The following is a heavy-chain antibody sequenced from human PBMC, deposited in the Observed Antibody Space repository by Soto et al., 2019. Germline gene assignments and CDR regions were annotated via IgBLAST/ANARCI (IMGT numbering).Heavy chain of an antibody. V-gene: IGHV3-30*18. D-gene: IGHD3-22*01. CDR2: ISDDGSNK. Sequence: QVQLVESGGGVVQPGRSLRLSCAASGFTFSSYGMHWVRQAPGKGLEWVAVISDDGSNKYYADSVKGRFTISRDNSKNTLYLQMNSLRAEDTAVYYCAKESDYYDSSGDWFDPWGQGTLVTVSS. CDR3: AKESDYYDSSGDWFDP. CDR1: GFTFSSYG. J-gene: IGHJ5*02.